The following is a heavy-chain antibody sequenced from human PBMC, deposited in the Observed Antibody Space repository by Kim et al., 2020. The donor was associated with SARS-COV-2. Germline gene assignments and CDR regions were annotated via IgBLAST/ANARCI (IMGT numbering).Heavy chain of an antibody. Sequence: GGSLRLSCTASGFTFGDYAMSWVRQAPGKGLEWVGFIRSKAYGGTTEYAASVKGRFTISRDDSKSIAYLQMNSMKTEDTAVYYCTRVGYYDSSGYYPVDYWGQGTLVTVSS. D-gene: IGHD3-22*01. CDR3: TRVGYYDSSGYYPVDY. V-gene: IGHV3-49*04. J-gene: IGHJ4*02. CDR2: IRSKAYGGTT. CDR1: GFTFGDYA.